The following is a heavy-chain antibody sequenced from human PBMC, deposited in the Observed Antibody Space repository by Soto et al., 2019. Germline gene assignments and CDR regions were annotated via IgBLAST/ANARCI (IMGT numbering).Heavy chain of an antibody. CDR1: GGSIISNYC. D-gene: IGHD2-2*03. CDR3: ARTDNVGYYPY. Sequence: SETLSLTGAVCGGSIISNYCWAWIRQSPGEGLVWIGSIYHSVTTYYNPSLESRVIISVDTYESRFALRLTSVTAADSAVYYCARTDNVGYYPYWGQGTLVPVSP. J-gene: IGHJ4*02. CDR2: IYHSVTT. V-gene: IGHV4-38-2*01.